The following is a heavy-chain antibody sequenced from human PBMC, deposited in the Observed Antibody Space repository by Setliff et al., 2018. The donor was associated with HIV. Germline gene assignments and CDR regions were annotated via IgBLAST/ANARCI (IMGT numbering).Heavy chain of an antibody. CDR1: GGFVSRSSYY. V-gene: IGHV4-39*01. J-gene: IGHJ4*02. Sequence: SETLSLTCTVSGGFVSRSSYYWGWIRQPRGKRLEWIGTIYYNGDTQYNPSFKSRVIMSVDTSKNQFSLRLIPVTAADTAVYYCVRMEATRPPRGLDYWGPGTLVTVSS. CDR2: IYYNGDT. D-gene: IGHD6-6*01. CDR3: VRMEATRPPRGLDY.